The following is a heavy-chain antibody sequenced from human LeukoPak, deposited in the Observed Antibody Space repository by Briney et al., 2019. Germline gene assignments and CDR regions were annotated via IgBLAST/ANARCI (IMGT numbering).Heavy chain of an antibody. Sequence: ASVKFSCKASEYTFTSYYMHWVRQAPGQGLEWMGIINPSGGSTSYAQKFQGRVTMTRDTSTSTVYMELSSLRSEDTAVYYCATVFAEPPRYYFDYWGQGTLVTVSS. CDR3: ATVFAEPPRYYFDY. CDR2: INPSGGST. D-gene: IGHD1-14*01. CDR1: EYTFTSYY. V-gene: IGHV1-46*01. J-gene: IGHJ4*02.